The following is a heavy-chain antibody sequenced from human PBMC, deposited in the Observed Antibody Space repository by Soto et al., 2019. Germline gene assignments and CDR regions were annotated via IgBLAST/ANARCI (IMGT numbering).Heavy chain of an antibody. D-gene: IGHD4-4*01. CDR1: GFTFSSYA. V-gene: IGHV3-23*01. J-gene: IGHJ5*02. CDR2: ISGSGGST. Sequence: EVQLLESGGGLVQPGGSLRLSCAASGFTFSSYAMSWVRQAPGKGLEWVSAISGSGGSTYYADSVKGRFTISRDNSKNTLYLQMNSLRAEDTAVYYCAQVGDYSNHVNWFDPWGQGTLVTVSS. CDR3: AQVGDYSNHVNWFDP.